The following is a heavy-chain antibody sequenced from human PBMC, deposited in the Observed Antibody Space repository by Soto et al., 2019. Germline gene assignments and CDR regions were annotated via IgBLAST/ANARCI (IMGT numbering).Heavy chain of an antibody. CDR3: ARAQSNGLSDYYYGWDG. CDR2: IYSSGKT. J-gene: IGHJ6*02. V-gene: IGHV4-59*01. CDR1: GGAMSTYY. D-gene: IGHD3-16*01. Sequence: SETLSLTCTVSGGAMSTYYWSWIRQTPRKGLEWIGYIYSSGKTNYNPSLRSRVTISVDTSKNQFSLSLSSVTAADTAVYYCARAQSNGLSDYYYGWDGWGQVTTVTVAS.